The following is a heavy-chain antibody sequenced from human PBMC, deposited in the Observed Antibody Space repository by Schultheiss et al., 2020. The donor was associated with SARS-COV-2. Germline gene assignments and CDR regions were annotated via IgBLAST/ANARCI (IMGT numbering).Heavy chain of an antibody. J-gene: IGHJ4*02. D-gene: IGHD3-16*01. Sequence: ASVKVSCKASGYTFTSYGISWVRQAPGQGLEWMGWINPNSGGTNYAQKFQGRVTMTRNTSISTAYMELRSLRSDDTAVYYCARAGFGVYWGQGTLVTVSS. CDR3: ARAGFGVY. CDR1: GYTFTSYG. CDR2: INPNSGGT. V-gene: IGHV1-2*02.